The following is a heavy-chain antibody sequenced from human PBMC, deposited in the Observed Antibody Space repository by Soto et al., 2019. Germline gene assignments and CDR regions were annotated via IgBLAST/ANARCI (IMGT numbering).Heavy chain of an antibody. D-gene: IGHD2-15*01. J-gene: IGHJ3*02. CDR2: IYYSGST. V-gene: IGHV4-39*01. CDR1: GGSISSSSYY. CDR3: ARQRGVYCSGGSCYSCDAFDI. Sequence: QLQLQESGPGLVKPSETLSLTCTVSGGSISSSSYYWGWIRQPPGKGLEWIGSIYYSGSTYYNPSLKSRVTISVDTSKNQFSLNLSSVTAADTSVYYCARQRGVYCSGGSCYSCDAFDIWGQGTIVTVSS.